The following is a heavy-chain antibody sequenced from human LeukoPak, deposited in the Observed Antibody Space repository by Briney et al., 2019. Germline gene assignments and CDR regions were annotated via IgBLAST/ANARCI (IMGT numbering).Heavy chain of an antibody. D-gene: IGHD6-19*01. CDR1: GYTFTSYY. Sequence: ASVKVSCKASGYTFTSYYMHWVRQAPGQGLEWMGIINPSGGSTSYAQKFQSGVTMTRDTSTSTVYMELSSLRSEDTAVYYCARANGYSSGWYNFDYWGQGTLVTVSS. CDR2: INPSGGST. V-gene: IGHV1-46*01. J-gene: IGHJ4*02. CDR3: ARANGYSSGWYNFDY.